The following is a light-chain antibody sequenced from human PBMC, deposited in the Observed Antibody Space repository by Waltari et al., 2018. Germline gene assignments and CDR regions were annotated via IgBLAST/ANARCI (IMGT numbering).Light chain of an antibody. J-gene: IGKJ3*01. CDR1: QSVSSN. CDR2: YAS. CDR3: HQSITAPFT. V-gene: IGKV6-21*01. Sequence: EVVLSQSPDFQSVTPTEKVTITCRASQSVSSNLHWYQLKPHQSPKLLIKYASQSFSGVPARFSGSGSGTEFTLTIDGLEAEDAATYYCHQSITAPFTFGPGTTIEI.